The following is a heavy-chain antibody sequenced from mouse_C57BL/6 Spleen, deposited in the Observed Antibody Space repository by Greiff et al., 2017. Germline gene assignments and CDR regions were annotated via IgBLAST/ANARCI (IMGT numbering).Heavy chain of an antibody. CDR2: IDPSDSYT. CDR3: ARKGIYYDYDQGPHYYAMDY. CDR1: GYTFTSYW. Sequence: QVQLQQPGAELVKPGASVKLSCKASGYTFTSYWMQWVKQRPGQGLEWIGEIDPSDSYTNYNQKFKGKATLTVDTSSSTAYMQLSSLTSEDSAVYYCARKGIYYDYDQGPHYYAMDYWGQGTSVTVSS. V-gene: IGHV1-50*01. J-gene: IGHJ4*01. D-gene: IGHD2-4*01.